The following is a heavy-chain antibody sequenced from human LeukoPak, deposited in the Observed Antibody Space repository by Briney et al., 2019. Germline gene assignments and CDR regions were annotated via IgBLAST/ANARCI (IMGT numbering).Heavy chain of an antibody. D-gene: IGHD2-2*01. CDR1: GYTFTSYG. J-gene: IGHJ6*02. CDR3: ARVDYCSSTSCYAGYYNGMDV. CDR2: ISAYNGNT. V-gene: IGHV1-18*01. Sequence: ASVKVSRKASGYTFTSYGISWVRQAPGQGPEWMGWISAYNGNTNYAQKLQGRVTMTTDTSTSTAYMELRSLRSDDTAVYYCARVDYCSSTSCYAGYYNGMDVWGQGTTVTVSS.